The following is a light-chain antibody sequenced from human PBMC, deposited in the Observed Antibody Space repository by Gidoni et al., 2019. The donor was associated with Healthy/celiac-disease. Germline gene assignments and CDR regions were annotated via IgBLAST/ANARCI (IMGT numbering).Light chain of an antibody. CDR3: QQYGSSLIYT. CDR2: GAS. J-gene: IGKJ2*01. V-gene: IGKV3-20*01. CDR1: QSVSSSY. Sequence: EIVLTQSPGTLSLSPGERATLSCRASQSVSSSYLAWYQQKPGQAPRLLIYGASSRATGIPARFSGSGSWTDFTLTISRLEPEDFAVYYCQQYGSSLIYTFGQGTKLEIK.